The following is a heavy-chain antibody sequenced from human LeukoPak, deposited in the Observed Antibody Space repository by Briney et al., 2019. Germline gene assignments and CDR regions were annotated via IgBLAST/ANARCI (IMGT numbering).Heavy chain of an antibody. Sequence: SSETLSLTCTVSGVSISSFYWNWIRQPAGKGLEWIGRIYTRGSTNYKPSLKSRVTMSVDTSKNQLSLKLRSVTAADTAVYYCARVTTGSYYSDHWGQGTLVTVSS. CDR3: ARVTTGSYYSDH. J-gene: IGHJ4*02. CDR1: GVSISSFY. CDR2: IYTRGST. V-gene: IGHV4-4*07. D-gene: IGHD1-26*01.